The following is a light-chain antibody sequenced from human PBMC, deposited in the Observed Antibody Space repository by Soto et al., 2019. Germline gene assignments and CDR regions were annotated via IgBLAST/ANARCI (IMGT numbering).Light chain of an antibody. CDR3: QQYNNWPWT. J-gene: IGKJ1*01. V-gene: IGKV3-15*01. CDR2: GAS. Sequence: EIVMTQSPATLSVSPXERATLSCRASQSISSDLAWYQQNPGQAPRLLIYGASTRATGIPARFSGSGSGTEFTLTISSLQSEDFAVYYCQQYNNWPWTFGQGTKVDIK. CDR1: QSISSD.